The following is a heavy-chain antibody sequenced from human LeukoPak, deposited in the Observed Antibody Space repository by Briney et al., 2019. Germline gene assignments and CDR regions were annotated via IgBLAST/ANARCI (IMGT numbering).Heavy chain of an antibody. D-gene: IGHD3-22*01. Sequence: WVRQPPGKGLEWIGYIYYSGSTYYNPSLKSRVTISVDTSKNQFSLKLSSVTAADTAVYYCARAAYDSSGYYRFDYWGQGTLVTVSS. CDR2: IYYSGST. J-gene: IGHJ4*02. CDR3: ARAAYDSSGYYRFDY. V-gene: IGHV4-30-4*08.